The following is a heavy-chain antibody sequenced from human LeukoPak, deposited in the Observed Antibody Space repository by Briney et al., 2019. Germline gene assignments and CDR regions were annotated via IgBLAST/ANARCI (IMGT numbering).Heavy chain of an antibody. Sequence: ASVKVSCKASGYTFTSYGISWVRQAPGQGLEWMGWISAYNSNTNYAQKLQGRVTMTTDTSTSTAYMELRSLRSDDTAVYYCARGRGAMVSSNWFDPWGQGTLVTVSS. J-gene: IGHJ5*02. CDR1: GYTFTSYG. CDR3: ARGRGAMVSSNWFDP. V-gene: IGHV1-18*01. CDR2: ISAYNSNT. D-gene: IGHD5-18*01.